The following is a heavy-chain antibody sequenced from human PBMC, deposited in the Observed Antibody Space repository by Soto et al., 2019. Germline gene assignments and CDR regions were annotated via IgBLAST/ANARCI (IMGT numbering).Heavy chain of an antibody. CDR2: IYYSGST. CDR3: ARDEDSGYYYYDY. D-gene: IGHD3-22*01. J-gene: IGHJ4*02. V-gene: IGHV4-39*07. Sequence: SETLSLTCTVSGGSISSSSYYWGWIRQPPGKGLEWIGSIYYSGSTYYNPSLKSRVTISVDTSKNQFSLKLRSVTAADTAVYYCARDEDSGYYYYDYWGQGTPVTVSS. CDR1: GGSISSSSYY.